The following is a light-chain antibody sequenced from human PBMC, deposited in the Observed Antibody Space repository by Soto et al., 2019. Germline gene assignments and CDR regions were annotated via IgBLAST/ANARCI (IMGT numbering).Light chain of an antibody. V-gene: IGKV3-15*01. J-gene: IGKJ1*01. CDR3: QQYSDWRHK. CDR2: GAS. CDR1: HSVSSS. Sequence: EIVMTQSPSTLSLPPGERASLFCRASHSVSSSLAWYQQKPGQAPRLLIHGASTRATGIPARFSGSGSGTEFTLTISSLQSEDFAVYYCQQYSDWRHKFGQGAIVDI.